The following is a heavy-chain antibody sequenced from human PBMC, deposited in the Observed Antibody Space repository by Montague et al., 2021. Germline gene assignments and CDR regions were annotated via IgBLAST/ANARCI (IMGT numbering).Heavy chain of an antibody. CDR3: AGVLSSWYVGWFDP. CDR1: GASITSNIYY. V-gene: IGHV4-39*07. D-gene: IGHD6-13*01. Sequence: SETLSLTCTVSGASITSNIYYWGWIRQSPGKGLEWIGSIYYSGNSFYHPSLKSRITMAVDTSKNQFSLKLSSVTAADTAIYYCAGVLSSWYVGWFDPWGQGTLVTVSS. J-gene: IGHJ5*02. CDR2: IYYSGNS.